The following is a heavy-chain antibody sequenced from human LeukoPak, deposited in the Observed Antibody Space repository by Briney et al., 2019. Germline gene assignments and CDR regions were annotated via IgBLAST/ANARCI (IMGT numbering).Heavy chain of an antibody. J-gene: IGHJ3*02. CDR3: ARELAVGATVKNAFDI. CDR1: GFTFSSYW. V-gene: IGHV3-7*01. D-gene: IGHD1-26*01. Sequence: GGSLRLSCAASGFTFSSYWMSWVRQAPGKGLEWVANIKQDGSEKYYVDSAKGRFTISRDNAKNSLYLQMNSLRAEDTAVYYCARELAVGATVKNAFDIWGQGTMVTVSS. CDR2: IKQDGSEK.